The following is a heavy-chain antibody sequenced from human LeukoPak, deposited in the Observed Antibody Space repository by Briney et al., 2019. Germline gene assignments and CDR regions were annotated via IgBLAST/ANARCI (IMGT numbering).Heavy chain of an antibody. CDR1: GFTFSDYY. Sequence: GGSLRLSCAASGFTFSDYYMSWIRQAPGKGLEWVSYISSSGSTIYYADSVKGRFTISRDNAKNSLYLQMNSLRAEDTAVYYCASRGALLLRQNWPDRDYWGQGTLVTVSS. CDR2: ISSSGSTI. J-gene: IGHJ4*02. D-gene: IGHD3-3*01. CDR3: ASRGALLLRQNWPDRDY. V-gene: IGHV3-11*04.